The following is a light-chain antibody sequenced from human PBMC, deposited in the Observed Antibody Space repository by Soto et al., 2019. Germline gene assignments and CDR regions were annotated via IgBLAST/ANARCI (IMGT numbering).Light chain of an antibody. CDR3: QQYYISPCT. V-gene: IGKV3-20*01. Sequence: EIVLTQSPGTLSLSPGERATLSCRASQSVSSSHLAWYQQKPGQAPRLLIYSTSSRATGIPDRFSGSGSGADFTLTISRLEPEDFAVDYCQQYYISPCTFAPGTKVDIK. J-gene: IGKJ3*01. CDR1: QSVSSSH. CDR2: STS.